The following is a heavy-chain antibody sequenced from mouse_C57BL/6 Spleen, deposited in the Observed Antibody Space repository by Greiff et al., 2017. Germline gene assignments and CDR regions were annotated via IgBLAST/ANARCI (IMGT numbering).Heavy chain of an antibody. CDR3: TTGVCYYGY. Sequence: VQLQQSGAELVRPGASVKLSCTASGFNIKDYYMHWVKQRPGPGLEWIGRIDPEDGDTEYAHKFQGKATMTADTSSNTAYLQLSSLASADTAVYYCTTGVCYYGYWGQGTSLTVSS. D-gene: IGHD1-1*01. V-gene: IGHV14-1*01. CDR1: GFNIKDYY. J-gene: IGHJ2*02. CDR2: IDPEDGDT.